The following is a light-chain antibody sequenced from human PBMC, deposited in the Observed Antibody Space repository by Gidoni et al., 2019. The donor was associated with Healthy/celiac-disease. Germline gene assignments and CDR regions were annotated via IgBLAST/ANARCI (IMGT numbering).Light chain of an antibody. CDR3: QQNNSYPWT. V-gene: IGKV1-5*03. J-gene: IGKJ1*01. Sequence: DLQMTQSPSTLSASVGDRVTITCPASQSISSLLDWYQQKQGKAPKLLIYKASSLESGVPSRFRGSGSGTEFTLTISSLQTDDFATYYCQQNNSYPWTFGQGTKVEIK. CDR2: KAS. CDR1: QSISSL.